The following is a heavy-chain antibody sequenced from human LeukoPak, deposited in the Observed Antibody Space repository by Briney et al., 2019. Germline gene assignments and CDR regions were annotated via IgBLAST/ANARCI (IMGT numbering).Heavy chain of an antibody. V-gene: IGHV4-38-2*02. Sequence: SETLSLTCTVSGYSISSGYYWGWIRQPPGKGLEWIGSIYHSGSTYYNPSLKSRVTISVDTSKNQFSLKLSSVTAADTAVYYCASPLVFFDLWGRGTLVTVSS. CDR1: GYSISSGYY. CDR3: ASPLVFFDL. J-gene: IGHJ2*01. D-gene: IGHD3-16*01. CDR2: IYHSGST.